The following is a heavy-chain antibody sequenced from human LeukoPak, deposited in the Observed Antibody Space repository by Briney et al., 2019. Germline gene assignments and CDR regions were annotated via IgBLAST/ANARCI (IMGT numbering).Heavy chain of an antibody. J-gene: IGHJ5*02. CDR3: ARDWWGPDRTPAANWFNP. Sequence: ASVKVPCKASGFPLTAYYIHWVRQAPGQGLEWMGRIYPNSGGSNYAQRFQGRVTMTWDTSIATVYMQLSGLTSDDTAVYYCARDWWGPDRTPAANWFNPWGQGTLVTVSS. D-gene: IGHD2-21*02. V-gene: IGHV1-2*06. CDR1: GFPLTAYY. CDR2: IYPNSGGS.